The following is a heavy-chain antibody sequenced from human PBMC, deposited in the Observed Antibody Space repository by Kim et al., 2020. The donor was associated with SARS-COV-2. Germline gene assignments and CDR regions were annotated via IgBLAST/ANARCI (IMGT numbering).Heavy chain of an antibody. CDR3: ARVRGEAGPFYYYYYGMDV. J-gene: IGHJ6*02. Sequence: GGSLRLSCAASGFTFSDYYMSWIRQAPGKGLEWVSYISSSGSTIYYADSVKGRFTISRDNAKNSLYLQMNSLRAEDTAVYYCARVRGEAGPFYYYYYGMDVWGQGTTVTVSS. D-gene: IGHD3-16*01. V-gene: IGHV3-11*01. CDR1: GFTFSDYY. CDR2: ISSSGSTI.